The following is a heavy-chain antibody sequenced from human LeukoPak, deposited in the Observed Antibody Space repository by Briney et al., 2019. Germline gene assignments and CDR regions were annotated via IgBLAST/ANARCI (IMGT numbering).Heavy chain of an antibody. Sequence: GEPLKTSCKAPGYRSTSNWSAWVRQLPGKGLKWVGIFYPGDSDTRYSPSFQGQVTISADKSISTAYLQWSSLKASDTAMYYCASQLTPFDCSGGSCYSRMDAFDIWGQGTMVTVSS. CDR2: FYPGDSDT. D-gene: IGHD2-15*01. CDR1: GYRSTSNW. CDR3: ASQLTPFDCSGGSCYSRMDAFDI. V-gene: IGHV5-51*01. J-gene: IGHJ3*02.